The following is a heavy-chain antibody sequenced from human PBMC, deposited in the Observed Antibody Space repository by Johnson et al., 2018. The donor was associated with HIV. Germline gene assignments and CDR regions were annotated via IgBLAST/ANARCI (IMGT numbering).Heavy chain of an antibody. D-gene: IGHD5-12*01. V-gene: IGHV3-13*01. Sequence: VQLVESGGGLVQPGGSLRLSCAASGFTVSSNYMSWVRQAPGKGLEWVSAIGTAGDTYYPGSVKGRFTISRENAKNSLYLQMNSLRAGDTAVYYCARGGYDAFDIWGQGTMVTVSS. CDR1: GFTVSSNY. J-gene: IGHJ3*02. CDR2: IGTAGDT. CDR3: ARGGYDAFDI.